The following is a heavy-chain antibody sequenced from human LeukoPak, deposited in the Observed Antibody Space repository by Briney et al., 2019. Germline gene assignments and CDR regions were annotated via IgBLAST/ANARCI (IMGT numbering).Heavy chain of an antibody. D-gene: IGHD6-19*01. V-gene: IGHV1-2*04. Sequence: ASVKVSCKASGYTFTSYAMHWVRQATGQGLEGMGWINPNSGGTNYAQKFQGWVTMTRDTSISTAYMELSRLRSDDTAVYYCARGRLVRNPGLPFDYWGQGTLVTVSS. CDR3: ARGRLVRNPGLPFDY. J-gene: IGHJ4*02. CDR2: INPNSGGT. CDR1: GYTFTSYA.